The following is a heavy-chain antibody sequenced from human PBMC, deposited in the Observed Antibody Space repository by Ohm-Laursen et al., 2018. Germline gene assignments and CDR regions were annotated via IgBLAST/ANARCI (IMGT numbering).Heavy chain of an antibody. CDR3: ARTGDLDDFWSGPDAFDI. CDR2: MKLGGIEK. J-gene: IGHJ3*02. D-gene: IGHD3-3*01. Sequence: SLRLSCAASGFTFSRYWMTWVRQAPGKGLEWVAYMKLGGIEKYYLDSVKGRFTISRDNTKNSLYLQMNSLRTEDTAVYYCARTGDLDDFWSGPDAFDIWGQGTMVTVSS. V-gene: IGHV3-7*01. CDR1: GFTFSRYW.